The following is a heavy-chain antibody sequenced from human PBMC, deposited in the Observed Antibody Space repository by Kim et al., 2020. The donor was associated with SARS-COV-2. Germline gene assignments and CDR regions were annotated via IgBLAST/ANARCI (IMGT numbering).Heavy chain of an antibody. CDR3: ARGDQLLFDAYWYFDL. Sequence: GGSLRLSCAASGFTFSSYGMHWVRQAPGKGLEWVAVIWYDGSNKYYADSVKGRFTISRDNSKNTLYLQMNSLRAEDTAVYYCARGDQLLFDAYWYFDLWGRGTLVTVSS. V-gene: IGHV3-33*01. CDR1: GFTFSSYG. D-gene: IGHD2-2*01. J-gene: IGHJ2*01. CDR2: IWYDGSNK.